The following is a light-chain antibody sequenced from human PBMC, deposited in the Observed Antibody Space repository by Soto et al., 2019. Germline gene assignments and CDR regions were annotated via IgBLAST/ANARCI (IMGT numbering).Light chain of an antibody. CDR1: QAIDTW. J-gene: IGKJ1*01. CDR3: QQANSFPRT. Sequence: DIQMTQSPSSVSASVGDRVTITCRASQAIDTWLAWYQQKPGKAPKLLIYAASNLQTGVPSRFSGSGSGTDFTLTISSLQPEDFATYYCQQANSFPRTFGQGTKGEIK. V-gene: IGKV1D-12*01. CDR2: AAS.